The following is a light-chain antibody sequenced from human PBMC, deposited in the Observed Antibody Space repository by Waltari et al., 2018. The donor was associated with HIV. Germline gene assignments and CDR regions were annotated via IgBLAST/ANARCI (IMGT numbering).Light chain of an antibody. Sequence: QSVLTQPPSVSAAPGQRVTISCFGTTAHIGNKFVYWYQQLPVTAPKLIIYDNNKRPSGIPDRFSGSKSGTSATLAITGLQSGDEADYYCGTWDSSVSAGVFGGGTKVTVL. CDR1: TAHIGNKF. V-gene: IGLV1-51*01. J-gene: IGLJ3*02. CDR3: GTWDSSVSAGV. CDR2: DNN.